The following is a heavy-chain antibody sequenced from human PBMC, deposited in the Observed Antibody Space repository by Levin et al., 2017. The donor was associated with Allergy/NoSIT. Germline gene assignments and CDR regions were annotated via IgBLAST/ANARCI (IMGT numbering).Heavy chain of an antibody. CDR2: VYYTGST. Sequence: PSETLSLTCNVSGGSMNYYYWSWIRQPPGRVLEWIGQVYYTGSTAYNPSLRGRVTMSVDTSKTHFSLRLTSVTAADTAVYYCARVLAGRGYYFDYWGQGILATVSS. CDR1: GGSMNYYY. D-gene: IGHD6-6*01. V-gene: IGHV4-59*01. CDR3: ARVLAGRGYYFDY. J-gene: IGHJ4*02.